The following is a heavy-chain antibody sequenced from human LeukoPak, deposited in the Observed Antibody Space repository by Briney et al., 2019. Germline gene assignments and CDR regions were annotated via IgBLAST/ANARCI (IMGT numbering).Heavy chain of an antibody. CDR2: MNPINGDS. Sequence: ASVKVSCKASGYTFTNYHINWVRQATGQGLEWVGWMNPINGDSGFAQKFQGGVTITRDSSISTSYMELRSLTSEDTAVYFCARTTSFTASGYDYWGPGTLVTVSS. V-gene: IGHV1-8*03. D-gene: IGHD6-25*01. CDR1: GYTFTNYH. CDR3: ARTTSFTASGYDY. J-gene: IGHJ4*02.